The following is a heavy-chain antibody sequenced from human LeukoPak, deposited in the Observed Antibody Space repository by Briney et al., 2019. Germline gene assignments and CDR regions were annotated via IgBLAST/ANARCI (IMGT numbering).Heavy chain of an antibody. CDR2: IWYDGSNK. Sequence: GGSLRLSCAASGFTFRTYGMHWVRQAPGKGLEWVAVIWYDGSNKYYADSVKGRFTISRDNSKNTLYLQMNSLRAEDTAVYYCARGTTVTTGGFDYWGQGTLVTVSS. CDR3: ARGTTVTTGGFDY. D-gene: IGHD4-17*01. J-gene: IGHJ4*02. V-gene: IGHV3-33*08. CDR1: GFTFRTYG.